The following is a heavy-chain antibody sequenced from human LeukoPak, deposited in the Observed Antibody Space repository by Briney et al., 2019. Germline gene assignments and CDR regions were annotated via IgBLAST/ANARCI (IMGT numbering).Heavy chain of an antibody. V-gene: IGHV3-48*04. CDR3: ARKLRGASNWHIDP. J-gene: IGHJ5*02. CDR1: GLTFSSYS. D-gene: IGHD1/OR15-1a*01. Sequence: GGSLRLSCAASGLTFSSYSMNWVRQAPGKGLEWVSYISSSRNTIYYADSVKGRFTISRDNAKNSLYLQMNSLSAEDTAVYFCARKLRGASNWHIDPWGQGTLVSVSS. CDR2: ISSSRNTI.